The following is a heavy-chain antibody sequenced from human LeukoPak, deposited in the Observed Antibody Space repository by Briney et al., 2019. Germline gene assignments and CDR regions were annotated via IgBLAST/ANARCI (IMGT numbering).Heavy chain of an antibody. CDR2: IYYSGTT. J-gene: IGHJ4*02. CDR3: ARQDLAVSGIDY. Sequence: VKPSETLSLTCTVSGGSTSSGSHYWGGIRQPPGKGLEWIGSIYYSGTTYYSPSLKSRVSISLDTSKDQFSLKLNSVTAADTAVYYCARQDLAVSGIDYWGQGTLVTVSS. D-gene: IGHD6-13*01. CDR1: GGSTSSGSHY. V-gene: IGHV4-39*01.